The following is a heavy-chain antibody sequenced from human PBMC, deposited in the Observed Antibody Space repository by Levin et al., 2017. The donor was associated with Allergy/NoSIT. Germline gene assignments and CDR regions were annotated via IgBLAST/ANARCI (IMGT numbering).Heavy chain of an antibody. CDR1: GFTFSSYA. D-gene: IGHD3-3*01. CDR3: AKDGGSGYSLLGWFDP. Sequence: GESLKISCAASGFTFSSYAMSWVRQAPGKGLEWVSAISGSGGSTYYADSVKGRFTISRDNSKNTLYLQMNSLRAEDTAVYYCAKDGGSGYSLLGWFDPWGQGTLVTVSS. V-gene: IGHV3-23*01. J-gene: IGHJ5*02. CDR2: ISGSGGST.